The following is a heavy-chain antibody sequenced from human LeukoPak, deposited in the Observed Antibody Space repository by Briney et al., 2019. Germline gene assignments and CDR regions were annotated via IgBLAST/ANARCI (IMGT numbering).Heavy chain of an antibody. CDR2: ISGSGGGT. CDR1: GFTFSSYA. CDR3: ARRALVGATSYWYFDL. V-gene: IGHV3-23*01. J-gene: IGHJ2*01. Sequence: GASLRLSCAASGFTFSSYAMRWVRQAPGKGLEWVSGISGSGGGTSYADSVEGRFTISRDNSQNTLYLQINSLRAEDTAVYSCARRALVGATSYWYFDLWGRGTLVTVSS. D-gene: IGHD2-15*01.